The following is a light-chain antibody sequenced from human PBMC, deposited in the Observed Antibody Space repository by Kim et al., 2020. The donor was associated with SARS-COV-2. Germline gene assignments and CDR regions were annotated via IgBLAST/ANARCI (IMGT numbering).Light chain of an antibody. J-gene: IGKJ1*01. Sequence: DIQMTQSPSSLSASVGDRVTITCRASQGISNYLAWYRQRPGKVPKLLIYAASALQSGGTSRFSVSGSGTDFTLTISSLQPEDVATYYCQKYNSAPWTFGRGTKVDIK. CDR2: AAS. CDR3: QKYNSAPWT. CDR1: QGISNY. V-gene: IGKV1-27*01.